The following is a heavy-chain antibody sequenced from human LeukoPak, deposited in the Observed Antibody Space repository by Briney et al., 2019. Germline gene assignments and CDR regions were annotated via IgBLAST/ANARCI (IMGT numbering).Heavy chain of an antibody. CDR2: IYNSGST. J-gene: IGHJ4*02. V-gene: IGHV4-59*01. D-gene: IGHD3-10*01. CDR1: GGSISIYY. Sequence: SETLSLTCSVSGGSISIYYWSWIRQPPGKGLEWIGYIYNSGSTNYNPSLKSRVTISVDTSKNQFSLKLTSVTAANTAVYYCARDRELGYWGQGTLVTVSS. CDR3: ARDRELGY.